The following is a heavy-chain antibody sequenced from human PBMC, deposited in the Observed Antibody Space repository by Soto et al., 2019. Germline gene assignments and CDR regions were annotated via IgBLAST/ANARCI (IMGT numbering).Heavy chain of an antibody. CDR3: ARHFRNYGDWAFDF. D-gene: IGHD4-17*01. CDR1: GGSISDSSHY. J-gene: IGHJ5*01. CDR2: INYSGRT. Sequence: PSETLSLTCTVSGGSISDSSHYWAWIRQPPGKGLEWIATINYSGRTYYNPSLRSRVTISVDTSRDQFSLNLNSVTAADTAVYYCARHFRNYGDWAFDFWGQGTLVTVSS. V-gene: IGHV4-39*01.